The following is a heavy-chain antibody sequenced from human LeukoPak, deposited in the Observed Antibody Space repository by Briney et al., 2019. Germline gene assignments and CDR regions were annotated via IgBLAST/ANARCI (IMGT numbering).Heavy chain of an antibody. J-gene: IGHJ4*02. CDR1: EFTVSTYY. CDR2: IYTGGNT. Sequence: GGSLILSCAASEFTVSTYYMTWVRQAPGKGLEWVSLIYTGGNTYYADSVKDRFTISRDISRNTLYLQMNSLRADDTAVYYCASCRWNYHYFQSWGQGTLVTVSS. CDR3: ASCRWNYHYFQS. D-gene: IGHD1-7*01. V-gene: IGHV3-66*01.